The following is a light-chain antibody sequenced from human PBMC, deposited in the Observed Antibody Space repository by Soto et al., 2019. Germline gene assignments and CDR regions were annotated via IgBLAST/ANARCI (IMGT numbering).Light chain of an antibody. J-gene: IGKJ4*01. CDR3: QKYNHAPT. V-gene: IGKV1-27*01. Sequence: DIQMTQSPSSLSASVGDRVTITCRASQGISNYLAWYQQKPGKVPELLIYDASTLQSGVPSRFSGSGSGTDFTLTISSLQPEDVATYYCQKYNHAPTFGGGTKVEIK. CDR1: QGISNY. CDR2: DAS.